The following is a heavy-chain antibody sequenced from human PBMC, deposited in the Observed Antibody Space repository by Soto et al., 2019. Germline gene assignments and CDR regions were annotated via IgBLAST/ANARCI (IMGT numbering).Heavy chain of an antibody. V-gene: IGHV3-23*01. CDR1: GLTLRSYA. J-gene: IGHJ5*02. CDR3: AKGGPFTGGFDP. Sequence: GGSLRLSCAGSGLTLRSYAMTWIRQTPEKGLEWVSTISGRSGVPSYADSVNGRFTVSRDNSKNTLYLQMNSLRPDDTAIYYCAKGGPFTGGFDPWGQGTLVTVSS. D-gene: IGHD3-16*01. CDR2: ISGRSGVP.